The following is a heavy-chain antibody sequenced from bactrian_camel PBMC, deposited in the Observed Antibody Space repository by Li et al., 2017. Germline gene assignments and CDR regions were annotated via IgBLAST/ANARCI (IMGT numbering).Heavy chain of an antibody. Sequence: HVQLVESGGGSVQAGGSLRLSCAASRYSYSTCCMGWFRQAPGKEREAVAAIDSDGTTSYADSVKGRFTISRDKAKRNLSLEMNDLKPEDTAMYYCAATRAFSCAVGGRWFWNDWGQGTQVTVS. V-gene: IGHV3S55*01. J-gene: IGHJ4*01. CDR1: RYSYSTCC. CDR3: AATRAFSCAVGGRWFWND. CDR2: IDSDGTT. D-gene: IGHD7*01.